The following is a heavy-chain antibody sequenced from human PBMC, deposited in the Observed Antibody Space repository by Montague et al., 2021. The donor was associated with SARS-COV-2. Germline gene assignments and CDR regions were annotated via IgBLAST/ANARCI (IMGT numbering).Heavy chain of an antibody. CDR2: IYYSGST. D-gene: IGHD5-12*01. V-gene: IGHV4-39*01. Sequence: SETLSLTCTVSGGSISSSSYYWGWIRQPPGKGLEWIGSIYYSGSTYYNPSLKSRVTISVDTSKNQFSLKLSSVTAADTAVYYCARGYSDYDDPAGFDPWGQGTLVTVSS. CDR3: ARGYSDYDDPAGFDP. CDR1: GGSISSSSYY. J-gene: IGHJ5*02.